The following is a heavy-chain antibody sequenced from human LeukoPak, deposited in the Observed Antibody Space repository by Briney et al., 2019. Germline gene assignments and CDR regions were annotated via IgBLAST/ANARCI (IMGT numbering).Heavy chain of an antibody. Sequence: PGGSLRLSCAASGFTFSDYTMTWVRQAPGKGLEWVASISSDSSYIDYADSVKGRFTISRDNAKNSLFLKTDTLRGDDTGIYYCSKDPNVLGINPYYFDFWGQGTLVTVSS. CDR1: GFTFSDYT. D-gene: IGHD3-10*02. CDR3: SKDPNVLGINPYYFDF. V-gene: IGHV3-21*01. J-gene: IGHJ4*02. CDR2: ISSDSSYI.